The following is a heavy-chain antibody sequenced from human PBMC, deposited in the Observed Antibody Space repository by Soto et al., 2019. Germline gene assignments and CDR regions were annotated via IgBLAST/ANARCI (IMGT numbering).Heavy chain of an antibody. CDR2: TWSDGSNK. J-gene: IGHJ6*02. Sequence: PGGSLRLSCAASGFTFSNYAMHWVRQAPGKGLEWVAVTWSDGSNKYYGDSVKGRFTISRDNSKNTVYLQMNSLRAEDTAVYYCARDRKVAVAGAFPNYYGMDVWGQGTTVTVSS. V-gene: IGHV3-33*01. CDR3: ARDRKVAVAGAFPNYYGMDV. D-gene: IGHD6-19*01. CDR1: GFTFSNYA.